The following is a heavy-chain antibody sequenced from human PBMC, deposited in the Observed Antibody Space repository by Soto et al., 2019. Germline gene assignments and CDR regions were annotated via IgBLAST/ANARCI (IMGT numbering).Heavy chain of an antibody. Sequence: QVQLVQSGAEVKKPGSSVKVSCKASGGTFSSYTISWVRQAPGQGLEWMGRIIPILGIAHYAQKFQGRVTITADKSTSTVYMELSSLRSEDTAVYYGARAPPYGSWMNGDYMDVWGNGTTVTVSS. D-gene: IGHD3-10*01. CDR1: GGTFSSYT. CDR3: ARAPPYGSWMNGDYMDV. V-gene: IGHV1-69*02. CDR2: IIPILGIA. J-gene: IGHJ6*03.